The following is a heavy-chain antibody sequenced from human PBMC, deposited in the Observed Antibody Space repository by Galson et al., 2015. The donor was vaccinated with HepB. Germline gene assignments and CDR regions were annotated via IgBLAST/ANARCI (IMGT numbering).Heavy chain of an antibody. V-gene: IGHV1-18*01. Sequence: SVKVSCKASGYTFSTYSITWVRQAPGQGLEWMGWINPYNRDTNYARKFQGRVTMTTDTLTSTAYMDLRSLRSDDTAVYYCARGAPVLGVGGTQSNWFDPWGPGTLVTVSS. D-gene: IGHD2-15*01. J-gene: IGHJ5*02. CDR1: GYTFSTYS. CDR3: ARGAPVLGVGGTQSNWFDP. CDR2: INPYNRDT.